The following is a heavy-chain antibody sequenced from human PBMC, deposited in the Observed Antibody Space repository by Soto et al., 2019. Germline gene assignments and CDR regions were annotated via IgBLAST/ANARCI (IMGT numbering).Heavy chain of an antibody. V-gene: IGHV3-21*01. CDR2: ISSSSSYI. J-gene: IGHJ3*02. D-gene: IGHD2-2*02. CDR3: TGGYQLLYDAFDI. CDR1: GFTFSSYS. Sequence: PSGALRRSCVASGFTFSSYSMNWVRQAPGKGLEWVSSISSSSSYIYYADSVKGRFTISRVNAKNSLYLQMNSLRAEDTAVYYCTGGYQLLYDAFDIWGQGTMVTVSS.